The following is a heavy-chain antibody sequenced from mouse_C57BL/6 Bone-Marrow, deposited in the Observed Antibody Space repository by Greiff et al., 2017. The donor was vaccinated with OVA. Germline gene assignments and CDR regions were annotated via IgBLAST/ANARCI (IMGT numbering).Heavy chain of an antibody. CDR3: ARDRHYYGSQAWFAY. Sequence: EVKLMESGGGLVKPGGSLKLSCAASGFTFSSYAMSWVRQTPEKRLEWVATISDGGSYTYYPDNVKGRFTISRDNAKNNLYLQMSHLKSEDTAMYYCARDRHYYGSQAWFAYWGQGTLVTVSA. V-gene: IGHV5-4*01. CDR2: ISDGGSYT. CDR1: GFTFSSYA. D-gene: IGHD1-1*01. J-gene: IGHJ3*01.